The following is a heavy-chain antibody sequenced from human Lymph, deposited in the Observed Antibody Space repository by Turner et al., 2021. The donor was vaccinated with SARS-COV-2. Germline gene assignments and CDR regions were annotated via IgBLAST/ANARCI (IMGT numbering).Heavy chain of an antibody. CDR3: ARGPPDFPYYFDY. D-gene: IGHD2-21*02. CDR1: GFTFSSYC. J-gene: IGHJ4*02. Sequence: EVQLVESGGGLVKPGGCLRLSCAASGFTFSSYCMNFVRQAPGKGLEWVSSITFTSSYIDYADSVKGRFTISRDNAKNSLYLQMNSLRAENTAVYYCARGPPDFPYYFDYWGQGTLVTVSS. CDR2: ITFTSSYI. V-gene: IGHV3-21*01.